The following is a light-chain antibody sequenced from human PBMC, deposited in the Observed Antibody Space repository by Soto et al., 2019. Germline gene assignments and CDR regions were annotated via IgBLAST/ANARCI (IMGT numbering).Light chain of an antibody. V-gene: IGKV1-5*03. Sequence: DIQMTQSPSTLSASEGDRVTITCRASQSISSWLAWYQQKPGTAPKLLIYKASTLQSGVPSRFSCSGSGTEFTLTISSLQPDDFATYYCQQYSENWTFGQGTKV. CDR3: QQYSENWT. CDR2: KAS. CDR1: QSISSW. J-gene: IGKJ1*01.